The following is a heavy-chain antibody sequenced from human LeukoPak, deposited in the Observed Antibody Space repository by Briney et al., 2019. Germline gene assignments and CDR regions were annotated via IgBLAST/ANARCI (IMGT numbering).Heavy chain of an antibody. CDR3: ARAFTGATTKGDWFDP. V-gene: IGHV1-2*02. J-gene: IGHJ5*02. CDR2: INPNSGGT. CDR1: GYTFTGYY. D-gene: IGHD1-26*01. Sequence: GASVKVSCKASGYTFTGYYMHWVRQAPGQGLEWMGWINPNSGGTNYAQKFQGRVTMTRDTSISTAYMELSRLRSDDTAVYYCARAFTGATTKGDWFDPWGQGTLVIVSS.